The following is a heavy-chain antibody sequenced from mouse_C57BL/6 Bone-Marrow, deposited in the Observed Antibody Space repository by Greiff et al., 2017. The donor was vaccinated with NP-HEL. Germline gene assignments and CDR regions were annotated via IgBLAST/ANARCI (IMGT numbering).Heavy chain of an antibody. J-gene: IGHJ4*01. Sequence: EVQLQQSGAELVRPGASVKLSCTASGFNIKDDYMHWVKQRPEQGLEWIGWIDPENGDTEYASKFQGKATITADTSSNTAYLQLSSLTSEDTAVYYCTTRRTPVYAMDYWGQGTSVTVSS. CDR3: TTRRTPVYAMDY. CDR2: IDPENGDT. V-gene: IGHV14-4*01. CDR1: GFNIKDDY.